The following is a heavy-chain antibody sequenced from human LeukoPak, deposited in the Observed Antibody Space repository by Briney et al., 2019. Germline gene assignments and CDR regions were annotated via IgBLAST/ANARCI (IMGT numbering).Heavy chain of an antibody. D-gene: IGHD3-10*01. Sequence: GGSLRLSCAASGFTFSNYNMNWVRQAPGKGLEWVSYISSRSSAIYYADSVKGRFTISRDNAKNSLSLQMNSLRDEDTAVYFCARSLDYYGSGSLGYWGQGTLVTVSS. CDR2: ISSRSSAI. J-gene: IGHJ4*02. CDR1: GFTFSNYN. CDR3: ARSLDYYGSGSLGY. V-gene: IGHV3-48*02.